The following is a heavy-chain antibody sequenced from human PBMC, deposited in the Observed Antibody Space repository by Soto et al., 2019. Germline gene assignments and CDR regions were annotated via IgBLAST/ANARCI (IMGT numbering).Heavy chain of an antibody. Sequence: QVQLVQSGAEVKKPGSSVKVSCKASGGTFSSYAISWVRQAPGQGLEWMGGIIPIFGTANYAQKFQGRVTITADGSTSTAYMELSSLRSEDTAVYYCARAAGYSSSSDYYYGMDVWGQGTTVTVSS. CDR3: ARAAGYSSSSDYYYGMDV. D-gene: IGHD6-6*01. CDR2: IIPIFGTA. V-gene: IGHV1-69*01. CDR1: GGTFSSYA. J-gene: IGHJ6*02.